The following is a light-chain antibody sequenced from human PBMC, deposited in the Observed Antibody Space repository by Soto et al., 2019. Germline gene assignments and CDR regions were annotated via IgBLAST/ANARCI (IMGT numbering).Light chain of an antibody. CDR3: QQYHTYPWT. CDR1: QGIGKF. CDR2: GAS. J-gene: IGKJ1*01. V-gene: IGKV1-16*01. Sequence: DIQMTQSPSSVSAYVGDRVSMTCRASQGIGKFVAWFQHKPGKAPKSVIYGASSLQSGVPSRFRGTTSGSDFTLTIDSLQPDDSATYYCQQYHTYPWTVGAVTRVE.